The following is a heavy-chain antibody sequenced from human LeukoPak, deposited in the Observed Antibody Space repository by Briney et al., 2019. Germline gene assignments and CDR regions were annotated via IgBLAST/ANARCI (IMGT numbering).Heavy chain of an antibody. CDR2: ISGSGNRT. V-gene: IGHV3-23*01. J-gene: IGHJ4*02. CDR3: AKVLVLVSANRYYFDY. Sequence: GGSLRLSCAASGFIFSDSFMSWIRQAPGKGLEWVSLISGSGNRTYYADSVKGRFTISRDNSKNTLYLQMNSLRAEDTAVYYCAKVLVLVSANRYYFDYWGQGTLVTVSS. CDR1: GFIFSDSF. D-gene: IGHD2-15*01.